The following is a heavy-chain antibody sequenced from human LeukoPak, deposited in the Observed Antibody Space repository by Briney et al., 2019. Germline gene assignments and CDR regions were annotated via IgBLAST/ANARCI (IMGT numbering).Heavy chain of an antibody. J-gene: IGHJ4*02. CDR3: AKDLSGSAH. CDR2: LSGSGGST. CDR1: GFTFSSYA. Sequence: GGSLRLSCVFSGFTFSSYAMSWVRQAPEKGREWVSSLSGSGGSTYYADSVKGRFTISRDNSKNTLYLQMNSLRAEDTAVYYCAKDLSGSAHWGQGTLVTVSS. D-gene: IGHD1-26*01. V-gene: IGHV3-23*01.